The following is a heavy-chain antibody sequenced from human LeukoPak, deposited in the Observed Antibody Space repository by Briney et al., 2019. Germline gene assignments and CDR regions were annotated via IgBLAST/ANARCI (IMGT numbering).Heavy chain of an antibody. V-gene: IGHV3-23*01. Sequence: PGGSLRLSCAASGFTFSSYWMSWVRQAPGKGLEWVSAISAGGGSTYYADSVKGRFTISRGNSKNTLYVQMNSLRAEDTAVYYCAKDVSQWLVRLDYWGQGVLVTVSS. J-gene: IGHJ4*02. CDR1: GFTFSSYW. CDR2: ISAGGGST. CDR3: AKDVSQWLVRLDY. D-gene: IGHD6-19*01.